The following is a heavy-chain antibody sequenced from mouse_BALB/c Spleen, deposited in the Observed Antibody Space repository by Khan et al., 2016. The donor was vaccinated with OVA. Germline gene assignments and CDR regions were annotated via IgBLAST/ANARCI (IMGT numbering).Heavy chain of an antibody. Sequence: VQLQESGAELVRPGASVKLSCKTSGYIFTSYWIHWVKQRSGQGLEWIVRLYPGTGSIHYSEKLKGKVKLTADKSSSTAYMRRSSLKSAGSAVSFDSRGDYNNTYVFGDWGHGTLITVSA. V-gene: IGHV1S132*01. J-gene: IGHJ3*01. CDR2: LYPGTGSI. CDR1: GYIFTSYW. CDR3: SRGDYNNTYVFGD. D-gene: IGHD2-13*01.